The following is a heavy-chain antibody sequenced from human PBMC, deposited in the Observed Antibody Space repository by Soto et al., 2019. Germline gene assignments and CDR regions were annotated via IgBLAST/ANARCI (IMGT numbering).Heavy chain of an antibody. CDR2: ISYDGSNK. CDR1: GFTFSSYG. J-gene: IGHJ4*02. V-gene: IGHV3-30*18. D-gene: IGHD1-26*01. Sequence: GGSLRLSCGASGFTFSSYGMHWVRQAPGKGLEWVAVISYDGSNKYYADSVKGRFTISRDNSKNTLYLQMNSLRAEDTAVYYCAKGRRWELTVYFDYWGQGTLVTVSS. CDR3: AKGRRWELTVYFDY.